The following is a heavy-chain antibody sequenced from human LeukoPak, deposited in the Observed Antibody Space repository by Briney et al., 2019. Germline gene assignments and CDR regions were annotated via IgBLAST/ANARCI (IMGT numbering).Heavy chain of an antibody. V-gene: IGHV3-7*01. CDR1: GFTFSSYS. CDR3: AVDIVVVVAALAYMEL. Sequence: GGSLRLSFAASGFTFSSYSMSWVRQAPGKGLEWVANIKQDGSEKYYVDSVKGRFTTSRDNAKNSLYLQMNSLRAEDTAVYYCAVDIVVVVAALAYMELWGEGPSVTVSS. CDR2: IKQDGSEK. D-gene: IGHD2-15*01. J-gene: IGHJ6*03.